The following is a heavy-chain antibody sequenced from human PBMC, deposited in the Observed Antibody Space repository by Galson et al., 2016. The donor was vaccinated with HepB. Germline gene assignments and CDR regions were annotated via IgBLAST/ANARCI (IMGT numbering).Heavy chain of an antibody. CDR3: ARRHEYCPPVGCSVDY. V-gene: IGHV4-34*01. D-gene: IGHD2/OR15-2a*01. J-gene: IGHJ4*02. CDR1: TFTFSDYS. CDR2: ISGERT. Sequence: LRLSCAASTFTFSDYSMNWVRQAPGKGLEWIGEISGERTNYNPSFNSRATVSVDSSRNQFSLNLNSVTAADTAVYYCARRHEYCPPVGCSVDYWGQGTLVSVSS.